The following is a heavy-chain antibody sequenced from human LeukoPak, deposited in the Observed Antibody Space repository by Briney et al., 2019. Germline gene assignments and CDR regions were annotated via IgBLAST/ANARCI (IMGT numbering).Heavy chain of an antibody. D-gene: IGHD3-22*01. CDR1: GFTFSSYW. V-gene: IGHV3-74*01. Sequence: GGSLRLSCAASGFTFSSYWMHWVRQAPGKGLVWVSRINSDGSSTSYADSVKGRFTISRDNAKNTLYLQMNSLRAEDTAVYYCARGYYYDSSGFIQYYYYGMDVWGQGTTVTVSS. CDR3: ARGYYYDSSGFIQYYYYGMDV. CDR2: INSDGSST. J-gene: IGHJ6*02.